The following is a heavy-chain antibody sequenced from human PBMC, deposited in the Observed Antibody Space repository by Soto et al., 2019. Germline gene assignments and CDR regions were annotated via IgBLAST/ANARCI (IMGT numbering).Heavy chain of an antibody. CDR3: VRVSEYRMLSYGMDV. Sequence: QVHVVESGGGVVHPGRSLRLSCAVSGFTFSDYAMHWVRQAPGKGLEWVAAISCDGGSTYYADSVKGRFTFSRDNSNYMLYLQMNSLRPEDTALYYSVRVSEYRMLSYGMDVWGQGTTVIVSS. CDR2: ISCDGGST. CDR1: GFTFSDYA. V-gene: IGHV3-30-3*01. J-gene: IGHJ6*02. D-gene: IGHD2-2*02.